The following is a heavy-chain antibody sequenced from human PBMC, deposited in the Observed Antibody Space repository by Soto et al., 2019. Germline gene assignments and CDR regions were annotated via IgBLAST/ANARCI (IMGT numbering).Heavy chain of an antibody. D-gene: IGHD2-15*01. CDR3: ARAVRGYCSGGSCSPFDY. CDR2: IYYSGST. J-gene: IGHJ4*02. Sequence: SETLSLTCTVSGGSISSGDYYWSWIRQPPGKGLEWIGYIYYSGSTYYNPSLKSRVTISVDTSKNQFSLKLSSVTAADTAVYYCARAVRGYCSGGSCSPFDYWGQGTLVTVSS. V-gene: IGHV4-30-4*01. CDR1: GGSISSGDYY.